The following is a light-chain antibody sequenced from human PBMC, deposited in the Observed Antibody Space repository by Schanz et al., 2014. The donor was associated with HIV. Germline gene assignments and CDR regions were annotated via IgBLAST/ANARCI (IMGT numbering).Light chain of an antibody. CDR3: ISYTSDTVL. CDR1: STDVGGYNH. Sequence: QSALTQPPSASGSPGQSVTISCTGSSTDVGGYNHVSWFQQRPGKAPQLMIYDGSNRPSGVSNRFSGSKSDNTASLTISGLQPEDEADYYCISYTSDTVLFGGGTKLTVL. CDR2: DGS. V-gene: IGLV2-14*03. J-gene: IGLJ2*01.